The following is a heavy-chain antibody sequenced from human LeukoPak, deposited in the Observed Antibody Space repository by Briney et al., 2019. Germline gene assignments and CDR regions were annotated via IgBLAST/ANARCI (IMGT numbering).Heavy chain of an antibody. D-gene: IGHD5-12*01. CDR1: GFTFSSYW. CDR2: INSDGSRI. CDR3: ARVYSGSWYFDL. J-gene: IGHJ2*01. Sequence: PGGSLRLSCAASGFTFSSYWMHWVRQAPGKGLVWVSRINSDGSRISYADSVKGRFTISRDNAKNSLYLQMNSLRAEDTAVYYCARVYSGSWYFDLWGRGTLVTVSS. V-gene: IGHV3-74*01.